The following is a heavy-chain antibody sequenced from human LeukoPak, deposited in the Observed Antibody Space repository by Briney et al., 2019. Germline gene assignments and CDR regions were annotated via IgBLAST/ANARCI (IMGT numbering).Heavy chain of an antibody. J-gene: IGHJ6*02. Sequence: AASVKVSCKASGGTFSSYAISWVRQAPGQGLEWMGGIIPIFGTANYAQKFQGRVTITADESTSTAYMELSSLRSEDTAVYYCARIRRDSSGYYSPPYYYYGMDVWGQGTTVTVSS. V-gene: IGHV1-69*13. CDR1: GGTFSSYA. CDR2: IIPIFGTA. CDR3: ARIRRDSSGYYSPPYYYYGMDV. D-gene: IGHD3-22*01.